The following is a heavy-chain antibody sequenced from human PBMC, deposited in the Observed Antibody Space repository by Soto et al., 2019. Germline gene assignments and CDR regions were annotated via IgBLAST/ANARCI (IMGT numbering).Heavy chain of an antibody. CDR3: XXXXXXXYVDY. CDR2: IYYSGST. CDR1: GGSISSGGYY. V-gene: IGHV4-31*03. J-gene: IGHJ4*01. Sequence: QVQLQESGPGLVKPSQTLSLTCTVSGGSISSGGYYWSWIRQHPGKGLEWIGYIYYSGSTYYNPSLKRRFTXXXXXXKNQFSLKXXXXXXADTAVXXXXXXXXXXYVDY.